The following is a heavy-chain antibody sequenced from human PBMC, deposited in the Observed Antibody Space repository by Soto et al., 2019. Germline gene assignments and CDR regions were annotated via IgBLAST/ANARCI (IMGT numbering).Heavy chain of an antibody. D-gene: IGHD6-13*01. V-gene: IGHV3-30*03. CDR3: ASEMQQLVLGAFDI. J-gene: IGHJ3*02. CDR2: ISNDGSNK. CDR1: GFTFSSYG. Sequence: QVQLVESGGGVVQPGRSLRLSCAASGFTFSSYGMHWVRQAPGKGLEWVAVISNDGSNKYYADSVKGRFTISRDNSKNTLYLQMNSLRAEDTAVYYCASEMQQLVLGAFDIWGQGTMVTVSS.